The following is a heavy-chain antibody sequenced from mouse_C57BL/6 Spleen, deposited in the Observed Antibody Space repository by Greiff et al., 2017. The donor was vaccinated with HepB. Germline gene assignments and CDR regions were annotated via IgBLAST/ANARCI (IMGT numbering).Heavy chain of an antibody. CDR2: IDPENGDT. CDR3: TGGTYYSNY. Sequence: EVQLQESGAELVRPGASVKLSCTASGFNIKDDYMHWVKQRPEQGLEWIGWIDPENGDTEYASKFQGKATITADTSSNTAYLQLSSLTSEDTAVYYCTGGTYYSNYWGQGTTLTVSS. J-gene: IGHJ2*01. D-gene: IGHD2-5*01. V-gene: IGHV14-4*01. CDR1: GFNIKDDY.